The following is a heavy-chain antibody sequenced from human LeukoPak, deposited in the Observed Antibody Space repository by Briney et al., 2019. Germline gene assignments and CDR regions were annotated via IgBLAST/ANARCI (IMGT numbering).Heavy chain of an antibody. Sequence: GGSLRLSCAASGFTFSSYGMHWVRQAPGKGLEWVAVISYDGSNKYYADSVKGRFTISRDNSKNTLYLQMNSLRAEDTAVYYCARDSIMVRGDIWGQGTLVTVSS. CDR1: GFTFSSYG. CDR3: ARDSIMVRGDI. CDR2: ISYDGSNK. J-gene: IGHJ4*02. D-gene: IGHD3-10*01. V-gene: IGHV3-30*03.